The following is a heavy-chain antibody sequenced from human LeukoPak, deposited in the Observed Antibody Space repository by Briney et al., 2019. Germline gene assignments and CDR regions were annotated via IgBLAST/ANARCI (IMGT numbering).Heavy chain of an antibody. D-gene: IGHD2/OR15-2a*01. J-gene: IGHJ4*02. Sequence: GGSLRLSCAASGFTFSSYAMNWVRQAPGKGLEWVSSISSSSSYIYYADSVKGRFTISRDNAKNSLYLQMNSLRAEDTAVYYCARFLEGYFDYWGQGTLVTVSS. CDR2: ISSSSSYI. CDR3: ARFLEGYFDY. V-gene: IGHV3-21*01. CDR1: GFTFSSYA.